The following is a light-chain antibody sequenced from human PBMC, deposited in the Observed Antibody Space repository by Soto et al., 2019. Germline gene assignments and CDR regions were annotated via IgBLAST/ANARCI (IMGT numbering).Light chain of an antibody. Sequence: QSVLTQPDSVSGSPGESITISCTGTSSDVVGYNYVSWYQQHPGKAPKLMIYDVSNRPSGVSNRFSGSKSGNTASLTISGLQAEDEADYYCSSYTSSSTPFYVFGTGTKVTVL. CDR3: SSYTSSSTPFYV. J-gene: IGLJ1*01. CDR2: DVS. CDR1: SSDVVGYNY. V-gene: IGLV2-14*01.